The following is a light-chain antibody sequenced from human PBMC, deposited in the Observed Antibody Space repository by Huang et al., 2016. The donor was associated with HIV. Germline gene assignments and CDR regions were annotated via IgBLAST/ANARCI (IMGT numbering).Light chain of an antibody. Sequence: EIVMTQSPATLSVSPGERATLSCRASQSVSSNVAWYQQKPGQAPRLLIYAASTRATGIPARFSGSGSGTGFTLTISSLQSEDFAVYYCQQYNNWPRTFGQGTKVEIK. V-gene: IGKV3-15*01. CDR3: QQYNNWPRT. CDR2: AAS. J-gene: IGKJ1*01. CDR1: QSVSSN.